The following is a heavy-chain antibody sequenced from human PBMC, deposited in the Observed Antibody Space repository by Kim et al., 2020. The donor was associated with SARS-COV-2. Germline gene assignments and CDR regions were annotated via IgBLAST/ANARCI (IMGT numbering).Heavy chain of an antibody. J-gene: IGHJ6*02. CDR2: IYYSGST. CDR3: ARDQERKGPYYYYYGMDV. CDR1: GGSISSGGYY. V-gene: IGHV4-31*03. Sequence: SETLSLTCTVSGGSISSGGYYWSWIRQHPGKGLEWIGYIYYSGSTYYNPSLKSRVTISVDTSKNQFSLKLSSVTAADTAVYYCARDQERKGPYYYYYGMDVWGQGTTVTVSS.